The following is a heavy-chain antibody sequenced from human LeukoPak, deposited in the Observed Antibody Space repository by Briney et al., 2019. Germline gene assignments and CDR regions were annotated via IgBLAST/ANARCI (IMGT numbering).Heavy chain of an antibody. CDR1: GFTFSNYG. CDR2: IWYDGSNE. D-gene: IGHD3-10*02. CDR3: ARIMYGEYFDY. V-gene: IGHV3-33*01. Sequence: GGSLRLSCAASGFTFSNYGMHWVRQAPGKGLEWVALIWYDGSNEYYVDSVKGRFTISRDNSKNMLYLQMNSLRAEDTAVYYCARIMYGEYFDYWGQGTLVTVSS. J-gene: IGHJ4*02.